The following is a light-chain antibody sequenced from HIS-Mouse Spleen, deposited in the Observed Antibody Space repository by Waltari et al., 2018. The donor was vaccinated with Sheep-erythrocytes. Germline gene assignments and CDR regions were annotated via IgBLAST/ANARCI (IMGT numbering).Light chain of an antibody. V-gene: IGLV2-11*01. CDR1: SSDVGGYNY. CDR2: DVS. J-gene: IGLJ1*01. CDR3: CSYAGSYNHV. Sequence: QSALTQPRSVSGSPGQAFTISCTGTSSDVGGYNYFSWYHQHPGKAPKLMLYDVSKWPSGVPDRFSGSKSGNTASLTISGLQAEDEADYYCCSYAGSYNHVFATGTKVTVL.